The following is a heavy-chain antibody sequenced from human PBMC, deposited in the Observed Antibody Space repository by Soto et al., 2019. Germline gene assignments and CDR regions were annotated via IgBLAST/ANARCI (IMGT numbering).Heavy chain of an antibody. CDR3: ARDSGAALYGEDALDI. CDR1: GYSFSGYD. D-gene: IGHD3-10*01. Sequence: QGKLVQSGPEVKKPGASVKVSCTASGYSFSGYDITWVRQAPGQGLEWLGWVSTSIRSTMSAEKLQGRLTMTTDTSPTTVYMELRGLTSDDTAVYYCARDSGAALYGEDALDIWGQGTMVSVSS. V-gene: IGHV1-18*04. CDR2: VSTSIRST. J-gene: IGHJ3*02.